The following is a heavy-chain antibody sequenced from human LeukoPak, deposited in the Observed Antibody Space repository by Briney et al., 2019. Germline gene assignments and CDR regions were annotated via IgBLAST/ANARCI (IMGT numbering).Heavy chain of an antibody. CDR3: VRDLGGRSGH. D-gene: IGHD1-26*01. J-gene: IGHJ4*02. Sequence: GGSLRLSCAASGFTFSSNWMHWVRHAPGKGLVWVSRINEDGSTTNYADSVKGRSTIFRDNAKNTLYLQMNSLRAEDTAVYYCVRDLGGRSGHWGQGTLVTVSS. CDR2: INEDGSTT. CDR1: GFTFSSNW. V-gene: IGHV3-74*01.